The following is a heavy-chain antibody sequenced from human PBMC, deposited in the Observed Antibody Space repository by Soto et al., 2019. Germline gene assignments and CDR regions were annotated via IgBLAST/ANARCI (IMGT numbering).Heavy chain of an antibody. CDR1: GFTFSSYA. CDR2: ISYDGSNK. J-gene: IGHJ6*02. D-gene: IGHD2-2*01. Sequence: GGSLRLSCAASGFTFSSYAMHWVRQAPGKGLEWVAVISYDGSNKYYADSVKGRFTISRDNSKNTLYLQMNSLRAEDTAVYYCARDFHGEYCSSTSCYFRPYYYYGMDVWGQGTTVTVSS. CDR3: ARDFHGEYCSSTSCYFRPYYYYGMDV. V-gene: IGHV3-30-3*01.